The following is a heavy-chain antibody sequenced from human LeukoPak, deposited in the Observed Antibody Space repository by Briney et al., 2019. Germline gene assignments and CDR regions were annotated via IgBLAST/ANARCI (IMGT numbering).Heavy chain of an antibody. CDR1: AFTFSDYS. CDR2: ISGRSSTI. J-gene: IGHJ4*02. D-gene: IGHD4-17*01. CDR3: ARANPVYGDFDY. Sequence: TGGSLRLSCAASAFTFSDYSMNWVRQAPGKGLEWISYISGRSSTIYYADSVRGRFTISRDNAKNSMYLQMNSLRAEDTAVYYCARANPVYGDFDYWGQGILVTVSS. V-gene: IGHV3-48*01.